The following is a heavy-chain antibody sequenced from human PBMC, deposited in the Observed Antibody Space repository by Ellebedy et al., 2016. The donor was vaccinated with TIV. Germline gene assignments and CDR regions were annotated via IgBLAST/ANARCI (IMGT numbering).Heavy chain of an antibody. J-gene: IGHJ5*02. V-gene: IGHV4-38-2*02. Sequence: MPGGSLRLSCTVSGYPISSGYYWGWFRQPPGKGLEWIGSIYHSGSTYYNPSLKSRVSMSVDTSINQFSLRLSSVTAADTAVYYCARERTAVAFDPWGQGTLVTVSS. CDR3: ARERTAVAFDP. CDR1: GYPISSGYY. D-gene: IGHD6-19*01. CDR2: IYHSGST.